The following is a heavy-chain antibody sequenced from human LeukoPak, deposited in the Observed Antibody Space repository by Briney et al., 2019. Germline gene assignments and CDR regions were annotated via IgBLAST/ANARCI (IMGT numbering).Heavy chain of an antibody. CDR3: ARETVAANFDY. CDR1: GGSISSYY. Sequence: PSETLSLTCTVSGGSISSYYWSSIRQPPGKGLEWIGYIYYSGSTNYNPSLKSRVTISVDTSKNQFSLKLSSVTAADTAVYYCARETVAANFDYWGQGTLVTVSS. D-gene: IGHD6-19*01. J-gene: IGHJ4*02. CDR2: IYYSGST. V-gene: IGHV4-59*01.